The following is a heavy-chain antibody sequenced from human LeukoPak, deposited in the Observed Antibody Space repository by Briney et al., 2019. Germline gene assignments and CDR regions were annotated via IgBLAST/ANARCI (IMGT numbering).Heavy chain of an antibody. V-gene: IGHV4-39*01. CDR3: ARLSNTRITIFGVVPEGGAFDI. CDR2: IYYSDIT. J-gene: IGHJ3*02. Sequence: PSETLSLTCTVSGGSLSSSLYYWDWIRQPPGKGLAWIGTIYYSDITYFNPSLKSRVTISVDTSKNQFSLKLSSVTAADTAVYYCARLSNTRITIFGVVPEGGAFDIWGQGTMVTVSS. CDR1: GGSLSSSLYY. D-gene: IGHD3-3*01.